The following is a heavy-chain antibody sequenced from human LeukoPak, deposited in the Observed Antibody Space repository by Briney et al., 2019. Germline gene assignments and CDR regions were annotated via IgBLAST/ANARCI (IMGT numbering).Heavy chain of an antibody. Sequence: PSETLSLTCTVSGGSISSSSYYWGWIRQPPGKGLEWIGSIYYSGSTYYNPSLKSRVTISVDTSKNQFSLKLSSVTAADTAVYYCASSARSETAGPYWYFDLWGRGTLVTVSS. CDR3: ASSARSETAGPYWYFDL. V-gene: IGHV4-39*01. CDR2: IYYSGST. D-gene: IGHD6-13*01. J-gene: IGHJ2*01. CDR1: GGSISSSSYY.